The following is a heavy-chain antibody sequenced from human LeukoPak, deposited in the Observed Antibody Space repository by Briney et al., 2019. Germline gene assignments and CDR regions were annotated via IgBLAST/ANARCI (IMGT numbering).Heavy chain of an antibody. Sequence: GGSLRLSCAASGFTFSSYAMSWVRQGPGKGLEWVSGISDSGRSTYYADSVKGRFTISRDNSRNTLYLQMNSLRGEDTAVYYCAKEVDGAFGYWSEGTLLTASS. CDR2: ISDSGRST. V-gene: IGHV3-23*01. D-gene: IGHD2-15*01. J-gene: IGHJ4*02. CDR3: AKEVDGAFGY. CDR1: GFTFSSYA.